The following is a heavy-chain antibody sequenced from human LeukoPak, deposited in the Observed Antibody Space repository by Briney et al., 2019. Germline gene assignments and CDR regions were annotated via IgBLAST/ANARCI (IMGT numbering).Heavy chain of an antibody. D-gene: IGHD5-24*01. Sequence: SVKVSCKASGGTFSSYAISWVRQAPGQGLEWMGRIIPIFGIANYAQKFQGRVTITADKSTSTACMELSSLRSEDTAVYYCARDARIGMATTFDYWGQGTLVTVSS. CDR3: ARDARIGMATTFDY. J-gene: IGHJ4*02. CDR1: GGTFSSYA. V-gene: IGHV1-69*04. CDR2: IIPIFGIA.